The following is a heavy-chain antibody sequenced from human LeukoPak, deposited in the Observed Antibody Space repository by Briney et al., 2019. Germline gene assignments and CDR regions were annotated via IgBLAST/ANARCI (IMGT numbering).Heavy chain of an antibody. Sequence: SETLSLTCAVSGYSISSGYYWGWIRQPPGKGLEWIGSIYHSGSTYYNPSLKSRVTTSVDTSKNQFSLKLSSVTAADTAVYYCAREGGYSGYLAKGELDYWGQGTLVTVSS. CDR1: GYSISSGYY. CDR3: AREGGYSGYLAKGELDY. V-gene: IGHV4-38-2*01. J-gene: IGHJ4*02. CDR2: IYHSGST. D-gene: IGHD5-12*01.